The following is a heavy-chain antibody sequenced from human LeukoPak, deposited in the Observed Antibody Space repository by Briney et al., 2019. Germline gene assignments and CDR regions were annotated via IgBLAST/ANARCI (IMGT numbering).Heavy chain of an antibody. V-gene: IGHV1-69*05. D-gene: IGHD2-21*02. CDR1: GGTFSSYA. Sequence: SVKVSCKASGGTFSSYAISWVRQAPGQGLEWMGGIIPIFGTANYAQKFQGRVTITTDESTGTAYMELSSLRSEDTAVYYCARGSPYQAYCGGDCYPYYYYMDVWGKGTTVTVSS. CDR2: IIPIFGTA. CDR3: ARGSPYQAYCGGDCYPYYYYMDV. J-gene: IGHJ6*03.